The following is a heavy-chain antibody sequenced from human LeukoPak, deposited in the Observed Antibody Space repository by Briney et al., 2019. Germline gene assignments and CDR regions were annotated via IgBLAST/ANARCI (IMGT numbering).Heavy chain of an antibody. CDR3: ARDYRSGVPYYFDY. J-gene: IGHJ4*02. CDR2: ISSSGSTI. D-gene: IGHD3-16*02. V-gene: IGHV3-48*03. Sequence: QPEGSLILSCAASGFTFSSYEMNWVRQAPGKGLEWVSYISSSGSTIYYADSVKGRFTISRDNAKNSLYLQMNRLRAEDTAFYYCARDYRSGVPYYFDYWRQGTLVTVSS. CDR1: GFTFSSYE.